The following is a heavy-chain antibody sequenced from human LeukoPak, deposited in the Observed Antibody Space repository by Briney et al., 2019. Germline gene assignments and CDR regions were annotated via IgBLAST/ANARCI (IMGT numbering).Heavy chain of an antibody. J-gene: IGHJ4*02. D-gene: IGHD6-13*01. CDR1: GFTFSSYG. V-gene: IGHV3-30*02. Sequence: PGGSLRLSCAASGFTFSSYGMHWVRQAPGKGLEWVAFIRYDGSNKYYADSVKGRFTISRDNSKNTLYLQMNSLRAEDTAMYYCAKEAIYSSSWYSADYWGQGTLVTVSS. CDR2: IRYDGSNK. CDR3: AKEAIYSSSWYSADY.